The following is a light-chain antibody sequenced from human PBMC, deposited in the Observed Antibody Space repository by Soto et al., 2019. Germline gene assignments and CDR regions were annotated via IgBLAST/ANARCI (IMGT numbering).Light chain of an antibody. Sequence: DIQMTQSPSTLSASVGDRFTITCRASQSISSWLAWYQQKPGKAPKLLIYTASNLESGVPSRFSGSGSGTEFTLTISSLQPDDFATYYCQQYNSYPYTFGQGTKLEIK. CDR2: TAS. V-gene: IGKV1-5*03. CDR3: QQYNSYPYT. J-gene: IGKJ2*01. CDR1: QSISSW.